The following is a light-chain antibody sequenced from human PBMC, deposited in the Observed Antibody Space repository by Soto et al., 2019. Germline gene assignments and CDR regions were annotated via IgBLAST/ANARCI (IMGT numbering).Light chain of an antibody. V-gene: IGKV1-39*01. CDR3: KQYYSYPIT. Sequence: DIQMTQSPSTLSASVGDSVTVTCRASQPIGTSLHWYQQKPGKAHKLLIYAAYTLQSGVPSRFSGSGSGTDFTLTIRCLQSEDFATYYCKQYYSYPITFGQGTRLEIK. J-gene: IGKJ5*01. CDR2: AAY. CDR1: QPIGTS.